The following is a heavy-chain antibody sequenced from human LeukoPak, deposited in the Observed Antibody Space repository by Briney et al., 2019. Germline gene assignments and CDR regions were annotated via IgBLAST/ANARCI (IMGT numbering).Heavy chain of an antibody. D-gene: IGHD1-26*01. Sequence: GASVKVSCKASGYTFTGYYMHWVRQAPGQGLEWMGWINPNSGGTNYAQKFQGRVTMTRDTSISTAYMELSRLRSGDTAVYYCARVARIVGAPGLLGYWGQGTLVTVSS. V-gene: IGHV1-2*02. CDR1: GYTFTGYY. CDR3: ARVARIVGAPGLLGY. CDR2: INPNSGGT. J-gene: IGHJ4*02.